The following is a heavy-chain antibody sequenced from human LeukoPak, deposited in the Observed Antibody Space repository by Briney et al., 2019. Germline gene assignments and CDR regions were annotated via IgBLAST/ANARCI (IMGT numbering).Heavy chain of an antibody. CDR3: ARPYRGYSYGFKLRPPQTLGMDV. Sequence: SVKVSCKASGGTFSSYAISWVRQAPGQGLEWTGGIIPIFGTANYAQKFQGRVTITADESTSTAYMELSSLRSEDTAVYYCARPYRGYSYGFKLRPPQTLGMDVWGQGTTVTVSS. J-gene: IGHJ6*02. CDR2: IIPIFGTA. V-gene: IGHV1-69*13. D-gene: IGHD5-18*01. CDR1: GGTFSSYA.